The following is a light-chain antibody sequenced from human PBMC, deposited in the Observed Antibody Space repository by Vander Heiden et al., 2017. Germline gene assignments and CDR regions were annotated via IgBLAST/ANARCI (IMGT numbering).Light chain of an antibody. J-gene: IGLJ2*01. CDR1: SSVIGSYYL. V-gene: IGLV2-23*01. Sequence: QSAPTQPASVSGSPGQSITISCTGTSSVIGSYYLVSWYQLHPGKAPKLMIYEGSERRSGVSSRFFGSKSGNTASLTISGLQAEDEADYYCCSYAGSPSYVVFGGGTKLTVL. CDR2: EGS. CDR3: CSYAGSPSYVV.